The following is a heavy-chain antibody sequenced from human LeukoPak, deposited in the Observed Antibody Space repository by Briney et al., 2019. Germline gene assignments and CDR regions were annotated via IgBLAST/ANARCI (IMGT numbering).Heavy chain of an antibody. CDR2: ISDSDGST. D-gene: IGHD5-18*01. CDR3: AKKGGYGYSYGY. CDR1: GFTFSSYA. J-gene: IGHJ4*02. Sequence: PGGSLRLSCAASGFTFSSYAMSWVRQAPGKGLEWVSAISDSDGSTYYADSVKGRFTISRDHSKNSLYLQMNSLRDEDTAVYYCAKKGGYGYSYGYWGQGTLVTVSS. V-gene: IGHV3-23*01.